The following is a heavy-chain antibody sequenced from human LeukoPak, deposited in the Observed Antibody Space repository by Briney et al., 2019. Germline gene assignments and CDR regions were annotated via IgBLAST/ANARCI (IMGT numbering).Heavy chain of an antibody. D-gene: IGHD2-2*01. CDR2: INIDGSIT. CDR3: ASSTQISKYADY. V-gene: IGHV3-74*01. CDR1: GFTFSSYW. Sequence: PGGSLRLSCAASGFTFSSYWMHWVRQAPGKGLVWVSRINIDGSITTYADSVRGRFTISRDNAKSTLYLQMNSLRAEDTAVYYCASSTQISKYADYWGQGALVTVS. J-gene: IGHJ4*02.